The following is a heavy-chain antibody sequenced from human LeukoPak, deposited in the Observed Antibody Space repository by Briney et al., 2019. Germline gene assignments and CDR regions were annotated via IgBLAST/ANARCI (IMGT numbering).Heavy chain of an antibody. Sequence: AGSLTLSCAASGFAFNSYTINWVRQAPGKGLEWVSSISSTGIYIYYADSVKGRFTISRDNAKNSLYLQMNSLRAEDTAVYYCARAERGYCSGGSCSYYDAYDIWGQGTMATVSS. CDR1: GFAFNSYT. J-gene: IGHJ3*02. CDR3: ARAERGYCSGGSCSYYDAYDI. D-gene: IGHD2-15*01. V-gene: IGHV3-21*01. CDR2: ISSTGIYI.